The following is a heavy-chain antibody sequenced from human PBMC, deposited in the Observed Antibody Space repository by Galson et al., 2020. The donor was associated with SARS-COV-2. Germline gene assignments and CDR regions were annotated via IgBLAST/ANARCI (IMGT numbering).Heavy chain of an antibody. CDR1: GYTLTGHH. CDR2: VNPNSGAT. Sequence: ASVKVSCEASGYTLTGHHIHWVRQPPGQGLEWMGRVNPNSGATNYAQKFQGRVTMTTAYMELSRLTSDDTAVYYCARDLWFGELCPLGHWGQGTLVTVSS. CDR3: ARDLWFGELCPLGH. J-gene: IGHJ4*02. D-gene: IGHD3-10*01. V-gene: IGHV1-2*06.